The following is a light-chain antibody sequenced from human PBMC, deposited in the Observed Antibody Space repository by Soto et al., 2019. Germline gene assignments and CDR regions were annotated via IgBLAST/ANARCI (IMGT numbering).Light chain of an antibody. CDR2: KAS. J-gene: IGKJ1*01. CDR3: QQYNSYSSGT. V-gene: IGKV1-5*03. Sequence: DIQMTQSPSTLSASVGDRVTITCRASQNLNSWLGWYQQKPGKAPKLLIYKASTLESGVPSRFSGSGSGTEFSLTINCLQPDHFAIYYCQQYNSYSSGTFGQGTRLEIK. CDR1: QNLNSW.